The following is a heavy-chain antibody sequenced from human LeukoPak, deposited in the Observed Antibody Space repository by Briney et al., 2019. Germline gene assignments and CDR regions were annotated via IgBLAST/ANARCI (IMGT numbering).Heavy chain of an antibody. D-gene: IGHD6-19*01. J-gene: IGHJ6*02. Sequence: GGSLRLSCAASGFTFSSYATSWVRQAPGKGLEWVSAISGSGGSTYYADSVKGRFTISRDNSKNTLYLQMNSLRAEDTAVYYCAKDREQWGYSPFMDVWGQGTTVTVSS. V-gene: IGHV3-23*01. CDR2: ISGSGGST. CDR3: AKDREQWGYSPFMDV. CDR1: GFTFSSYA.